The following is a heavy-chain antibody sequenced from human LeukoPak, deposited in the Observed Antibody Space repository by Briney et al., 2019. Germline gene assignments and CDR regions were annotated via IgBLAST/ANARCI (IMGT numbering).Heavy chain of an antibody. CDR2: NSAYNGNT. CDR3: ARDVQPYGSGSYPFDY. J-gene: IGHJ4*02. V-gene: IGHV1-18*01. D-gene: IGHD1-26*01. Sequence: ASVKVSCKASGYTFTSYGISWVRQAPGQGLEWMGWNSAYNGNTNYAQKLQGRVTMTTDTSTSTAYMELRSLRSDDTAVYYCARDVQPYGSGSYPFDYWGQGTLVTVSS. CDR1: GYTFTSYG.